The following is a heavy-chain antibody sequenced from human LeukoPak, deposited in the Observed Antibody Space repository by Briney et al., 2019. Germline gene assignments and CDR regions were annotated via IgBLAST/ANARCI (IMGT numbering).Heavy chain of an antibody. J-gene: IGHJ4*02. V-gene: IGHV4-30-4*01. CDR2: IHHTGST. Sequence: SETLSLTCTVSGASISSGEYYWSWNRQPPGKGLEWIGYIHHTGSTKYNPSPKSRVIISADMSKNQFSLKLSSVTAADTAVYYCARGDGSGSYYNVGSDYWGQGTLVTVSS. CDR3: ARGDGSGSYYNVGSDY. D-gene: IGHD3-10*01. CDR1: GASISSGEYY.